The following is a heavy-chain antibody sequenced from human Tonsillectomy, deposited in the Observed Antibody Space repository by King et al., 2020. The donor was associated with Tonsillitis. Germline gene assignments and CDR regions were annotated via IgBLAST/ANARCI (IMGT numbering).Heavy chain of an antibody. J-gene: IGHJ4*02. Sequence: VQLVESGRGVVQPGRSLRLSCAASGFTFSTYAMHWVRLAPGKGLEWVAVISYDGSNKYYADSVKGRFTISRDNSKNTLYLQMNSLRAEDTAVYYCARDIDDYGDYVGYFDYWGQGTLVTVSS. D-gene: IGHD4-17*01. CDR3: ARDIDDYGDYVGYFDY. CDR1: GFTFSTYA. V-gene: IGHV3-30-3*01. CDR2: ISYDGSNK.